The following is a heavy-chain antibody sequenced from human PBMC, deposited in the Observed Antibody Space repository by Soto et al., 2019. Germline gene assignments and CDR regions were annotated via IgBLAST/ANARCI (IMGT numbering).Heavy chain of an antibody. CDR3: AKDQRYCSGGSCYTFDY. J-gene: IGHJ4*02. D-gene: IGHD2-15*01. CDR2: ISDDGRKT. V-gene: IGHV3-30*18. CDR1: GFTFSTYG. Sequence: GGSLRLSCAASGFTFSTYGMHWVRQAPGKGLEWVAVISDDGRKTYYVDSVKGRFTISRDNPKNTLFLQMNSLRPEDTAVYYCAKDQRYCSGGSCYTFDYWGQGTPVTVSS.